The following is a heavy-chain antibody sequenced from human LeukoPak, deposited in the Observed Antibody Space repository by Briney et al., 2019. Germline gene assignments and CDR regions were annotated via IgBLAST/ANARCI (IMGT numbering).Heavy chain of an antibody. J-gene: IGHJ4*02. V-gene: IGHV4-4*07. CDR2: IYTSGST. D-gene: IGHD1-26*01. CDR3: ARDRGGSYRTYYFDY. Sequence: SETLSLTCTVSGGSISSYYWSWIRQPAGKGLEWIGRIYTSGSTNYNPSLKSRVIMSVDTSKNQFSLKLSSVTAADTAVCYCARDRGGSYRTYYFDYWGQGTLVTVSS. CDR1: GGSISSYY.